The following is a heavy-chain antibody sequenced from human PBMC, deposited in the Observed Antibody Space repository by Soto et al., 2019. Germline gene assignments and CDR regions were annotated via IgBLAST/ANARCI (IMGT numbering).Heavy chain of an antibody. CDR2: ISSSSSTI. CDR1: GFTFSSYS. J-gene: IGHJ4*02. V-gene: IGHV3-48*01. Sequence: GGSLRLSCAASGFTFSSYSMNWVRQAPGKGLEWVSYISSSSSTIYYADSVKGRFTISRDNAENSLYLQMNSLRAEDTAVYYCARDRSGIDYWGQGTLVTVSS. D-gene: IGHD6-19*01. CDR3: ARDRSGIDY.